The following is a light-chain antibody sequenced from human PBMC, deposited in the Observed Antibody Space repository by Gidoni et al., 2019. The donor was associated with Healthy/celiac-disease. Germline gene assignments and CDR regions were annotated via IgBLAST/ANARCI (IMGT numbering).Light chain of an antibody. V-gene: IGKV1-33*01. CDR3: QQYDNLPLT. CDR2: DAS. Sequence: DIQMTQSPSSLSASVGDRVTITCPASQDISNYLKWYQQKPGKATKLLIYDASTLETGVPSRCSGSGSGTDVTFTISSLQPEDIATYYWQQYDNLPLTFGPGTKVDIK. J-gene: IGKJ3*01. CDR1: QDISNY.